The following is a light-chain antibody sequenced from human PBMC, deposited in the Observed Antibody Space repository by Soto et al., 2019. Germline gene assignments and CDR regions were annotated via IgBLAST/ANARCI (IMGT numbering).Light chain of an antibody. Sequence: QSALTQPASVSGSPGQSITISCTGTSSDVGGHNSVSWYRQDPGKAPKLMIYDVSNRPSGVSDRFSGSKPGNTASLTISGLQIEDEADYYCSSFTSSVTYVSGTGTKVTVL. CDR3: SSFTSSVTYV. CDR1: SSDVGGHNS. J-gene: IGLJ1*01. V-gene: IGLV2-14*01. CDR2: DVS.